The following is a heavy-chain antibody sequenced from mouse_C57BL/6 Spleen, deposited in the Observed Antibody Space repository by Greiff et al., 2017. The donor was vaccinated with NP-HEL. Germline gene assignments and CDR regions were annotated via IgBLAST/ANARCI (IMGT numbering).Heavy chain of an antibody. D-gene: IGHD2-4*01. CDR1: GFTFSSYA. CDR3: TREGGGYDYDRYFDV. CDR2: ISSGGDYI. V-gene: IGHV5-9-1*02. J-gene: IGHJ1*03. Sequence: EVQRVESGEGLVKPGGSLKLSCAASGFTFSSYAMSWVRQTPEKRLEWVAYISSGGDYIYYADTVKGRFTISRDNARNTLYLQMSSLKSEDTAMYYCTREGGGYDYDRYFDVWGTGTTVTVSS.